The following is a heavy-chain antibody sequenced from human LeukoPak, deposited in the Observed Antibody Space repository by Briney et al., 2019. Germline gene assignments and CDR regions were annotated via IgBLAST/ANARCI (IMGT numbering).Heavy chain of an antibody. CDR2: IYYSGST. CDR3: ARGYYGEGEYFDY. CDR1: GGSISSYY. V-gene: IGHV4-59*01. D-gene: IGHD2/OR15-2a*01. J-gene: IGHJ4*02. Sequence: PSETLSLTCTVSGGSISSYYWSWIRQPPGKGLEWIGYIYYSGSTNYNPSLKSRVTISVDTSKNQFSLKLSSVTAADTAVYYCARGYYGEGEYFDYWGQGTLVTVSS.